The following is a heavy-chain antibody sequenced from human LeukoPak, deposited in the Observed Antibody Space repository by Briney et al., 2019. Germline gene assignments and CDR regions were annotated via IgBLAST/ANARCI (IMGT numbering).Heavy chain of an antibody. J-gene: IGHJ1*01. CDR2: IYSGGST. CDR3: ARDGPIRGFPFQY. V-gene: IGHV3-66*01. CDR1: GITVSSND. D-gene: IGHD3-10*01. Sequence: GGSPRLSCAASGITVSSNDMSWVRQAPGKGLEWVSVIYSGGSTYYADSVKGRFTISRDISKNTLYLQMNSLRAEDTAVYYCARDGPIRGFPFQYWGQGTLVTVSS.